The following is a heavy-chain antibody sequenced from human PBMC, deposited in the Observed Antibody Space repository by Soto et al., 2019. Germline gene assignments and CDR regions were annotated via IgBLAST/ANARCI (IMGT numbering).Heavy chain of an antibody. V-gene: IGHV3-74*01. Sequence: EVQLVESGGGLVQPGGSLRLSCAASGFTFNNYWMHWVRQAPGKELVWVSRIKGDGSSTNSADFVQGRFTISRDNAKNTLYLEMTSLRAEDTAVYHCARGGLYAYYQDNWGQGTLVTVSS. CDR1: GFTFNNYW. D-gene: IGHD3-16*01. J-gene: IGHJ4*02. CDR3: ARGGLYAYYQDN. CDR2: IKGDGSST.